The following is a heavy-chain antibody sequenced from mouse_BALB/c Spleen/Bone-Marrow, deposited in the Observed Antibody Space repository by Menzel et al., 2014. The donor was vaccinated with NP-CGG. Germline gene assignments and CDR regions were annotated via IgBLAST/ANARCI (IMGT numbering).Heavy chain of an antibody. Sequence: EVQLQQSGTDLVKPGASVKLSCTASGFNIKDTYMHWVKQRPEQGLDWIGRIDPASGNIQYDPKFQGRAAITADTSSNTAYLQLSSLTSEDTAVYYCASLTGTFDYWGQGTPLPFSS. V-gene: IGHV14-3*02. J-gene: IGHJ2*01. CDR3: ASLTGTFDY. D-gene: IGHD4-1*01. CDR1: GFNIKDTY. CDR2: IDPASGNI.